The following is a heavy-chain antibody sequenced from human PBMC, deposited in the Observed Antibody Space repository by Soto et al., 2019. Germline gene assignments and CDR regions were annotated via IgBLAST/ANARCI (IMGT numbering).Heavy chain of an antibody. D-gene: IGHD3-16*01. Sequence: QVQLVQSGAEVKKPGSSVKVSCKASGGTFSSYAISWVRQAPGQGLEWMGGIIPIFGTANYAQKFQGRVTITADESRSTAYMELSSLRSDDTAVYYCARDRRMITFGGVVDGRWFAFDIWGQGTMVTVSS. CDR3: ARDRRMITFGGVVDGRWFAFDI. CDR2: IIPIFGTA. CDR1: GGTFSSYA. J-gene: IGHJ3*02. V-gene: IGHV1-69*12.